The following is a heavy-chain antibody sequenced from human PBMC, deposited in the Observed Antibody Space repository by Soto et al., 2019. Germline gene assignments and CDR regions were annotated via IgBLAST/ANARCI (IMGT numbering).Heavy chain of an antibody. J-gene: IGHJ4*02. D-gene: IGHD2-15*01. V-gene: IGHV4-39*01. CDR2: IYYSGST. CDR1: GGSIRSTSNY. CDR3: ARPPFPGYCSGDSCYSAIGY. Sequence: SETLSLTCTVSGGSIRSTSNYWGWIRQPPGKGLEWIGSIYYSGSTYYNPSLKSRVTISVDTSKNQFSLKLSSVTAADTAVYYCARPPFPGYCSGDSCYSAIGYWGQGTLVTVSS.